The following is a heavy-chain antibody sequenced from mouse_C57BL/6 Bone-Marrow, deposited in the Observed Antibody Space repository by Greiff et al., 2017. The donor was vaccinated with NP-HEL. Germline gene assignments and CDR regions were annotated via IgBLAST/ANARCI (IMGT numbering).Heavy chain of an antibody. V-gene: IGHV1-55*01. CDR1: GYTFTSYW. J-gene: IGHJ2*01. D-gene: IGHD2-5*01. CDR3: ARSYYSNYDNC. Sequence: QVHVKQPGAELVKPGASVKMSCKASGYTFTSYWITWVKQRPGQGLEWIGDIYPGSGSTNYNEKFKSKATLTVDTSSSTAYMQLSSLTSEDSAVYYCARSYYSNYDNCWGQGTTHTVSS. CDR2: IYPGSGST.